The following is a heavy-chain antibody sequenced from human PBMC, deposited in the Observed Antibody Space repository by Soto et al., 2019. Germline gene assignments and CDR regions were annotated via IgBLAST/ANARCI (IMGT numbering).Heavy chain of an antibody. CDR2: ISAYSGKT. CDR1: GYTFSNYG. D-gene: IGHD1-7*01. Sequence: QVHLVQSGAEVKKPGASARVSCKASGYTFSNYGIRWVRQAPGQGLEWMGWISAYSGKTNYAQSLQVRVTMTTDTSTNTAYMELRSLTSDDTAVYYCARTGELRLDSWGQGTLVTVSS. CDR3: ARTGELRLDS. J-gene: IGHJ4*02. V-gene: IGHV1-18*01.